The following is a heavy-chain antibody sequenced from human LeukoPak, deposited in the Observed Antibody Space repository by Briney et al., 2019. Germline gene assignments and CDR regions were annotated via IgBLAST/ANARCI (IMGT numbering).Heavy chain of an antibody. CDR1: GYSFTSYW. J-gene: IGHJ4*02. Sequence: GESLKISCKGSGYSFTSYWIGWVRQMPGRGLEWMGIIYPGDSDTRYSPSFQGQVTISVDKSISTAYLQWSSLKASDTAMYYCARGLYAYCGGDCYSYPDYWDQGTLVTVSS. CDR2: IYPGDSDT. CDR3: ARGLYAYCGGDCYSYPDY. D-gene: IGHD2-21*02. V-gene: IGHV5-51*01.